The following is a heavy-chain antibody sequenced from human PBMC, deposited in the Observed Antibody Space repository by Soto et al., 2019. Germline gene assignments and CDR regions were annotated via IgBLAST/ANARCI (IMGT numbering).Heavy chain of an antibody. Sequence: QVQLQESGPGLVKPSETLSLTCTVSGGSISSYYWSWIRQPPGKGLEWIGYIYYSGSTNYNPSLKSRVTISVNTPNNQCSLKLSSVTAADTAVYYCARYSIAASTENYYYYYYMDVWGKGTTVTVSS. CDR1: GGSISSYY. V-gene: IGHV4-59*08. D-gene: IGHD6-6*01. CDR2: IYYSGST. CDR3: ARYSIAASTENYYYYYYMDV. J-gene: IGHJ6*03.